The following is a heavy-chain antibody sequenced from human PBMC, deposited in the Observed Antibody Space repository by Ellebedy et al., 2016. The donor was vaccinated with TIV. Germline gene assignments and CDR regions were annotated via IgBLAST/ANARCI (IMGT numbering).Heavy chain of an antibody. CDR2: VHYRASS. CDR1: GASISDYY. Sequence: SETLSLTXSVSGASISDYYWSWFRQPPGRELEWIGYVHYRASSNSNPSLRSRVTMSVDTSKNQFSLKVNSVTAADTAVYYCARHIRLNPSRSYVEDYWGQGILVTVSS. CDR3: ARHIRLNPSRSYVEDY. D-gene: IGHD3-10*01. V-gene: IGHV4-59*08. J-gene: IGHJ4*02.